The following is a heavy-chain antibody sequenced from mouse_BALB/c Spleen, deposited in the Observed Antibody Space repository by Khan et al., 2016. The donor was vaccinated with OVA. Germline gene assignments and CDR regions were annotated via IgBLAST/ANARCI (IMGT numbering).Heavy chain of an antibody. J-gene: IGHJ2*01. CDR2: INPHFGET. D-gene: IGHD1-1*01. V-gene: IGHV1-20*02. CDR1: CYSFTGYF. CDR3: ARIYGSDFDY. Sequence: VQLQQSGPELVKPGASVKISCKASCYSFTGYFMHWVMQSHGKSLEWIGRINPHFGETFYNQKFVGKATLTVDESSSTAHMELRSLESEDSAIYYCARIYGSDFDYWGQGTTLTVSS.